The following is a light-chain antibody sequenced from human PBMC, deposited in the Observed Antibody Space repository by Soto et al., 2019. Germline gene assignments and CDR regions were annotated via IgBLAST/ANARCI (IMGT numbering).Light chain of an antibody. V-gene: IGKV1-9*01. Sequence: DIQLTQSPSFLSASVGDRVTITCRASQGISTYLAWYLQRPGKAPKLLIYGASTLQSRVPSRFSGSGSGTEFTLTISSLQPEDFGTYYCQQINSDWYAFGQGPKLEIK. CDR2: GAS. CDR1: QGISTY. J-gene: IGKJ2*01. CDR3: QQINSDWYA.